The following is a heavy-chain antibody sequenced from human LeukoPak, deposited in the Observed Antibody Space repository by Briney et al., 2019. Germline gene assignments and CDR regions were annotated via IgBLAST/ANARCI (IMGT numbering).Heavy chain of an antibody. CDR3: ARGRVHFPY. CDR1: GGPLSGYH. D-gene: IGHD3-3*02. V-gene: IGHV4-34*01. J-gene: IGHJ4*02. Sequence: LETLSLTCAVYGGPLSGYHRSGIRQPPRKGLEWIGEINHSGSTNYNPSLKSRVTISVDTSKNQFSLKLSSVTAADTAVYYCARGRVHFPYWGQGTLVTVSS. CDR2: INHSGST.